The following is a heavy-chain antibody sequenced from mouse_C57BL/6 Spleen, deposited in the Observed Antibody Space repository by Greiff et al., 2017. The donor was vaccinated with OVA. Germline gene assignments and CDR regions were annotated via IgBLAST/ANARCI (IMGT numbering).Heavy chain of an antibody. CDR3: AQIDDGGLAY. CDR1: GFSLSTSNMG. CDR2: TWWNDDK. V-gene: IGHV8-5*01. J-gene: IGHJ3*01. D-gene: IGHD2-3*01. Sequence: QVTLKESGPGILQPSQTLSLSCSSSGFSLSTSNMGIGWIRQPSGQGLVWLAHTWWNDDKYYNPSLKSRLTISKDTSNNQLFLKITSVDTADTATYYCAQIDDGGLAYGGKGTLVTVSA.